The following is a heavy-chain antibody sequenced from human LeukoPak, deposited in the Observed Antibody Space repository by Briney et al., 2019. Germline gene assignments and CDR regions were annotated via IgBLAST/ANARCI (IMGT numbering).Heavy chain of an antibody. V-gene: IGHV3-30*18. J-gene: IGHJ4*02. CDR2: ISYDGSNK. Sequence: PGGSLRLSCAASGFTFSSYGMHWVRQAPGKGLEWVAVISYDGSNKYYADSVKGRFTISRDNSKNTLYLQMNSLRAEDTAVYYCAKVQPLWGDFDYWGQGTLVTVSS. D-gene: IGHD3-10*01. CDR1: GFTFSSYG. CDR3: AKVQPLWGDFDY.